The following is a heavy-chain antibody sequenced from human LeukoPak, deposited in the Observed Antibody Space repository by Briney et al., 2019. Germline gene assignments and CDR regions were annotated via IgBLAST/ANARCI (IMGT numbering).Heavy chain of an antibody. CDR2: IIPIFGTA. D-gene: IGHD3-16*02. CDR3: ASAYDYVWGSYRRLYYFDY. V-gene: IGHV1-69*13. Sequence: SVKVSFKASGGTFSSYAISWVRQAPGQGLEWMGGIIPIFGTANYAQKFQGRVTITADESTSTAYMELSSLRSEDTAVYYCASAYDYVWGSYRRLYYFDYWGQGTLVTVSS. J-gene: IGHJ4*02. CDR1: GGTFSSYA.